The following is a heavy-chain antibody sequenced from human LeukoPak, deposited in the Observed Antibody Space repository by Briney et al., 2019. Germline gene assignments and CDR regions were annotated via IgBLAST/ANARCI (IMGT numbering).Heavy chain of an antibody. Sequence: ASVKVSCKASGYTFTSYAMNWVRQAPGQGLEWMGWINPNSGGTNYAQKFQGRVTMTRDTSISTAYMELSRLRSDDTAVYYCARAKLRYFDWLSRANTKYYFDYWGQGTLVTVSS. CDR1: GYTFTSYA. D-gene: IGHD3-9*01. CDR3: ARAKLRYFDWLSRANTKYYFDY. V-gene: IGHV1-2*02. J-gene: IGHJ4*02. CDR2: INPNSGGT.